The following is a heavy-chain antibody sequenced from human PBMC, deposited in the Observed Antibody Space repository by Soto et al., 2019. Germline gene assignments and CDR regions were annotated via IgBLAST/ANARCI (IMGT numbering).Heavy chain of an antibody. CDR3: AKGGRQWLVTSDFNY. CDR2: VSHDGRNT. J-gene: IGHJ4*02. V-gene: IGHV3-30*18. Sequence: VQLVESGGGVVQPGRSLRLSCAASGFTFIDYAMHWVRQAPGKGLEWVAVVSHDGRNTHYADSVKGRFTISRDISKNTISLEMTSVRAEDTAVYYCAKGGRQWLVTSDFNYWGQGALVTVSS. D-gene: IGHD6-19*01. CDR1: GFTFIDYA.